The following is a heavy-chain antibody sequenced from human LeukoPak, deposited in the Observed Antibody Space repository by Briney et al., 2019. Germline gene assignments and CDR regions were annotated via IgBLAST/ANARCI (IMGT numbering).Heavy chain of an antibody. Sequence: PGGSLRLSCAASGFTFSSYAMSWVRQAPGKGLEWVSAISGSGGSTYYADSVKGRFTISRDKSKNTLYLQMNSLRAEDAAVYYCAKTPAYYYDSSGYYSQYYFDYWGQGTLVTVSS. V-gene: IGHV3-23*01. CDR3: AKTPAYYYDSSGYYSQYYFDY. CDR2: ISGSGGST. J-gene: IGHJ4*02. D-gene: IGHD3-22*01. CDR1: GFTFSSYA.